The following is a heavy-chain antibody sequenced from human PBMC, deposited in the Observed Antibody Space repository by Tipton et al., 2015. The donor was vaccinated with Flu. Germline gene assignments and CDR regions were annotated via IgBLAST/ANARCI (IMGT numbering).Heavy chain of an antibody. J-gene: IGHJ4*02. Sequence: TLSLTCTVSGGFVSSFYWNWVRQVPGKGLEWIGYIYNNQYTKYNPSLKSRVTVSVDPSMSQFSLNLTSVTAADTALYYCVRGRLADYVRFFDVWGQGTLVTVSS. D-gene: IGHD4-17*01. CDR3: VRGRLADYVRFFDV. V-gene: IGHV4-59*02. CDR1: GGFVSSFY. CDR2: IYNNQYT.